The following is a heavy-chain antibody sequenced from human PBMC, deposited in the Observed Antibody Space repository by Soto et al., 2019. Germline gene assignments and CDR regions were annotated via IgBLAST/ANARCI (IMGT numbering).Heavy chain of an antibody. V-gene: IGHV4-4*02. J-gene: IGHJ2*01. CDR2: IYGTGNM. D-gene: IGHD3-9*01. Sequence: SETLSLTCAVSGGSISTTHWWTWVRQHPGKGLEWIGYIYGTGNMYYKSSLKSRLTFSVDTSKNHFSLKLTSVTAADTAVYYCARGTDTWFFALWGRGTLVTVSS. CDR3: ARGTDTWFFAL. CDR1: GGSISTTHW.